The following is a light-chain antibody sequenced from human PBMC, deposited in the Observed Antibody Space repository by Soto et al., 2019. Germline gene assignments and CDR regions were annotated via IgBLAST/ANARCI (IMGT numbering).Light chain of an antibody. CDR1: QDISNY. Sequence: IQMTQSPSSLSASVGDRVTIACQASQDISNYLNWYQQKPGKAPKLLIYDASNLEAGVPSRFSGSGSGTDFTFTISSLQPEDIATYFCQQYDNLPPFGQGTKVEIK. V-gene: IGKV1-33*01. J-gene: IGKJ1*01. CDR2: DAS. CDR3: QQYDNLPP.